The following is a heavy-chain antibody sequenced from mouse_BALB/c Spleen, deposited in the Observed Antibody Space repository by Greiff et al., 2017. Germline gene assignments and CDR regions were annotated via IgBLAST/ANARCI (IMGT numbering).Heavy chain of an antibody. CDR2: IWSGGST. J-gene: IGHJ1*01. V-gene: IGHV2-2*02. D-gene: IGHD1-2*01. CDR1: GFSLTSYG. Sequence: QVQLKESGPGLVQPSQSLSITCTVSGFSLTSYGVHWVRQSPGKGLEWLGVIWSGGSTDYNAAFISSLSISKDNSKSQVFFKMNSLQANDTAIYYCARRHYYGYGYFDGGGAGTRGTVSA. CDR3: ARRHYYGYGYFDG.